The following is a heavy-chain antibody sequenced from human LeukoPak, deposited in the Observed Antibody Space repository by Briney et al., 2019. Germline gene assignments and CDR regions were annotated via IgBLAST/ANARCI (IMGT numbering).Heavy chain of an antibody. CDR1: GVSISSGGYS. CDR2: IYYSGST. Sequence: SETLSLTCAVSGVSISSGGYSWSWIRQPPGKGLEWIGYIYYSGSTYYNPSLKSRVTISVDTSKNQFSLKLSSVTAADTAVYYCARHQAQRIVVEGFDYWGQGTLVTVSS. CDR3: ARHQAQRIVVEGFDY. D-gene: IGHD3-22*01. J-gene: IGHJ4*02. V-gene: IGHV4-30-2*03.